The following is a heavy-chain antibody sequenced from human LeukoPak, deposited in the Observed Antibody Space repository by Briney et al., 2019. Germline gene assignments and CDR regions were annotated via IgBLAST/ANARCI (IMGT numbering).Heavy chain of an antibody. J-gene: IGHJ6*02. CDR1: GFTFSSYS. CDR3: ARDPEDIVVVVAIYGMDV. CDR2: ISGSSSYI. D-gene: IGHD2-15*01. V-gene: IGHV3-21*01. Sequence: GGSLRLSCAASGFTFSSYSMNWVRQAPGKGLEWVSSISGSSSYIYYADSVKGRFTISRDNAKNSLYLQMNSLRAEDTAVYYCARDPEDIVVVVAIYGMDVWGQGTTVTVSS.